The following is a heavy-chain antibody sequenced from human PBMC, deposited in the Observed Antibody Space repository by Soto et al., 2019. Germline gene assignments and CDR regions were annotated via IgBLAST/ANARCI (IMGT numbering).Heavy chain of an antibody. Sequence: GGSLRLSCAASGFTFSSYGMHWVRQAPGKGLEWVAVISYDGSNKYYADSVKGRFTISRDNSKNTLYLQMNSLRAEDTAVYYCAKQATRYYHIQEGDYFDHWGQGTLVTVSS. CDR2: ISYDGSNK. V-gene: IGHV3-30*18. CDR3: AKQATRYYHIQEGDYFDH. D-gene: IGHD3-9*01. J-gene: IGHJ4*02. CDR1: GFTFSSYG.